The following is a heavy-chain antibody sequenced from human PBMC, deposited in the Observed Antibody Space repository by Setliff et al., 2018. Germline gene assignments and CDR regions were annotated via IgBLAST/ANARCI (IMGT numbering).Heavy chain of an antibody. J-gene: IGHJ5*02. CDR3: ARAPSSSSASWFDP. Sequence: GGSLRLXXAXSGXAFSXXXRXXXRXAPGNGLEWVSGIVRSSSSYXXYAXXXKGRFTIARDNAKNSLYLQMNSLRAEDTAVYYCARAPSSSSASWFDPWGQGTLVTVSS. V-gene: IGHV3-21*01. CDR2: IVRSSSSYX. D-gene: IGHD6-6*01. CDR1: GXAFSXXX.